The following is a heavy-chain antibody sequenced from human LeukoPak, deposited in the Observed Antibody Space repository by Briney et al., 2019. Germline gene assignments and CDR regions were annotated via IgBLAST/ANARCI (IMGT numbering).Heavy chain of an antibody. J-gene: IGHJ4*02. CDR3: ARGYYDFWSGYSKYFDY. D-gene: IGHD3-3*01. Sequence: PSETLSLTCAVYGGSFSGYYWSWIRQPPGKGLEWIGEINHSGSTNYNPSLKSRVTISVDTSKNQFSLKLSSVTAADTAAYYCARGYYDFWSGYSKYFDYWGQGTLVTVSS. CDR2: INHSGST. V-gene: IGHV4-34*01. CDR1: GGSFSGYY.